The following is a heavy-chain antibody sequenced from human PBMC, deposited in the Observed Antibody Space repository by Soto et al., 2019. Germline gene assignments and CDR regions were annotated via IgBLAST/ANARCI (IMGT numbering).Heavy chain of an antibody. V-gene: IGHV5-51*03. Sequence: EVQLVQSGAEVKKPGESLKISCKASGYSFISYWIGWVRQMPGKGLEWMGIINPGDSDTTYSPSFQGQVTISVDKSISTAYLQWSSLKASDTAMYFCAANGVWFGEWRRNDYWGQGTLVTVSS. D-gene: IGHD3-10*01. CDR1: GYSFISYW. CDR2: INPGDSDT. CDR3: AANGVWFGEWRRNDY. J-gene: IGHJ4*02.